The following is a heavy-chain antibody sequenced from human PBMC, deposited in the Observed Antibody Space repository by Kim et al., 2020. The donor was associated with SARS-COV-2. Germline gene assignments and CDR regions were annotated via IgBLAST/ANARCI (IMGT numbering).Heavy chain of an antibody. CDR1: GFTFDDYA. V-gene: IGHV3-9*01. D-gene: IGHD1-26*01. J-gene: IGHJ4*02. CDR3: AKDMAGAGYYFDY. CDR2: ISWNSGSI. Sequence: GGSLRLSCAASGFTFDDYAMHWVRQAPGKGLEWVSGISWNSGSIGYADSVKGRFTISRDNAKNSLYLQMNSLRAEDTALYYCAKDMAGAGYYFDYWGQGTLVTVSS.